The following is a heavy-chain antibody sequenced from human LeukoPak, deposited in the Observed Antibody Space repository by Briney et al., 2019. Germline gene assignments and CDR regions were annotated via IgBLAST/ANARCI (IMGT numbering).Heavy chain of an antibody. CDR3: ARDFEISSG. D-gene: IGHD6-19*01. Sequence: GGSLRLSCAASGFTFSSYSMNWVRQAPGKGLGWVANIKQDESEKYYVDSVKGRFTISRDNAKNSLYLQMNSLRAEDTAVYYCARDFEISSGWGQGTLVTVSS. V-gene: IGHV3-7*01. J-gene: IGHJ4*02. CDR1: GFTFSSYS. CDR2: IKQDESEK.